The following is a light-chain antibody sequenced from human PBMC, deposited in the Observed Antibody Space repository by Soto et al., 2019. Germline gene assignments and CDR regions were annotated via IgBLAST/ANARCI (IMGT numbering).Light chain of an antibody. V-gene: IGLV2-18*02. CDR2: EVN. J-gene: IGLJ1*01. CDR1: SSDVGSYNR. Sequence: QSALTQPPSVSGSPGQSVTISCTGTSSDVGSYNRVSWYQQPPGTDPKLMIYEVNNRPSGVPDRFSGSKSGNTASLTISGLQAEDEADYYCSSYTSSSTYVFGTGTKLTVL. CDR3: SSYTSSSTYV.